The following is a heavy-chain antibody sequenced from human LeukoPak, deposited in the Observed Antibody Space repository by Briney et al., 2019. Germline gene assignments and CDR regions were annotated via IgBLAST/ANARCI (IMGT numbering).Heavy chain of an antibody. J-gene: IGHJ4*02. V-gene: IGHV4-34*01. Sequence: ASETLSLTCAVYGGSFSGYYWSWIRQPPGQGMEWIGEINHSASTNCNPSLKSRVTISVDTSKNQFTLKLSPVTAADTAVYYCARGLGLRWQYFDYWGQGTLVTVSS. CDR2: INHSAST. CDR3: ARGLGLRWQYFDY. CDR1: GGSFSGYY. D-gene: IGHD4-23*01.